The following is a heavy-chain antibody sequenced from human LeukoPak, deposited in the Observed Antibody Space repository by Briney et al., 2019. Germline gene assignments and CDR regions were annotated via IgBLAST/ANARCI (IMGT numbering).Heavy chain of an antibody. D-gene: IGHD7-27*01. Sequence: SETLSLTCTVSGGSISSYYWSWIRQPPGRGLEWIGYIYYSGSTNYNPSLKSRVTISVDTSKNQFSLKLSSVTAADTAVYYCARATSWGYFDYWGQGTLVTVSS. CDR1: GGSISSYY. CDR3: ARATSWGYFDY. J-gene: IGHJ4*02. V-gene: IGHV4-59*01. CDR2: IYYSGST.